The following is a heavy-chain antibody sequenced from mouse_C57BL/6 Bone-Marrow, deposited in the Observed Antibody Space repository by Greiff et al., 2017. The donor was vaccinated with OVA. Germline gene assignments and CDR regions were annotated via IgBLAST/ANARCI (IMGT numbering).Heavy chain of an antibody. CDR3: ARSRAGDYAMDY. Sequence: MPEPGLEWIGEIDPSDSYTNYNQKFKGKSTLTVDKSSSTAYMQLSSLTSEDSAVYYCARSRAGDYAMDYWGQGTSVTVSS. D-gene: IGHD3-3*01. V-gene: IGHV1-69*01. CDR2: IDPSDSYT. J-gene: IGHJ4*01.